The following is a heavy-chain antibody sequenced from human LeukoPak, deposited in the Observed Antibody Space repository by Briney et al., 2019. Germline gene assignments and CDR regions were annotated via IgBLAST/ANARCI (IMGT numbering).Heavy chain of an antibody. V-gene: IGHV3-33*01. CDR1: GFTFSSYG. CDR3: ARKPLSYSDYEVDY. J-gene: IGHJ4*02. D-gene: IGHD4-17*01. Sequence: GGSLRLSCAASGFTFSSYGMHWVRQAQGKGLEWVAGIWYDGSNKYYADSVKGRFTISRDNSKNTLFLQMNSLRAEDTAVYYCARKPLSYSDYEVDYWGQGTLVTVSS. CDR2: IWYDGSNK.